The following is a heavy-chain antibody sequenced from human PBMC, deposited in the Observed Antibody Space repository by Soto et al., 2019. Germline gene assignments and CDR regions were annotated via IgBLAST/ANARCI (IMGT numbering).Heavy chain of an antibody. CDR1: GYTFTSYG. D-gene: IGHD2-8*01. CDR3: ARHGNGDDY. CDR2: IRSYNNST. J-gene: IGHJ4*02. Sequence: QVQLVQSGAEVKKPGASVKVSCKASGYTFTSYGVNWVRQAPGQGLEWMGWIRSYNNSTNYAQKLQGRVTMTTDTSTNTAYMELRSLRSDDTAVYHCARHGNGDDYWGQGTLVTVSS. V-gene: IGHV1-18*01.